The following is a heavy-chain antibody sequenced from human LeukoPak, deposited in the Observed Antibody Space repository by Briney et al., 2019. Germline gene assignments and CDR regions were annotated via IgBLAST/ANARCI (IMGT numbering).Heavy chain of an antibody. D-gene: IGHD5-18*01. V-gene: IGHV4-39*01. J-gene: IGHJ4*02. CDR1: GGSIGSSSYY. CDR2: IYYSGST. Sequence: SETLSLTCTVSGGSIGSSSYYWGWIRQPPGKGLEWIGSIYYSGSTYYNPSLKSRVTISVDTSKNQFSLKLSSVTAADTAVYYCARLPGYSYGMIDFDYWGQGTLVTVSS. CDR3: ARLPGYSYGMIDFDY.